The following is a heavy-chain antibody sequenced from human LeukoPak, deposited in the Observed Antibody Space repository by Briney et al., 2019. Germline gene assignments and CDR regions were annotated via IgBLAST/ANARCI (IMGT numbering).Heavy chain of an antibody. CDR2: IIPIFGAA. Sequence: SVKVSCKASGGTFSSYAISWVRRAPGQGLEWMGGIIPIFGAANYAQKFQGRVTITADESTSTAYMELSSLRSEDTAVYYCARDPIAAAGIFDYWGQGTLVTVSS. V-gene: IGHV1-69*13. CDR1: GGTFSSYA. CDR3: ARDPIAAAGIFDY. J-gene: IGHJ4*02. D-gene: IGHD6-13*01.